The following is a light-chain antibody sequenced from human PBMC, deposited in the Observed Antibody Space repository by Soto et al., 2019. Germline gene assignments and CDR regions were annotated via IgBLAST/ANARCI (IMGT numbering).Light chain of an antibody. Sequence: DIQMTQSPSSLSASIGDRVTITCQASQDIERYLNWYQQKPGTAPKLLIYDAYRLEPGVPSRFSASGYGTHFTFAITSLQTEDVATYYCQQYDDLPSFGPGTRVDIK. J-gene: IGKJ3*01. CDR2: DAY. CDR3: QQYDDLPS. V-gene: IGKV1-33*01. CDR1: QDIERY.